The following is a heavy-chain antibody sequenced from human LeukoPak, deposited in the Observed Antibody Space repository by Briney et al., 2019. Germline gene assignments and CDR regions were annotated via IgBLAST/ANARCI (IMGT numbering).Heavy chain of an antibody. V-gene: IGHV3-23*01. CDR3: AKDLGRYRNNYFDY. Sequence: GGSLRLSCAASGFTFSSYAMSWVCQAPEKCLEWVSTISGSGGGTYYADSVKGRFTISRDDSKNTLYLQMNSLRAEDTAVYYCAKDLGRYRNNYFDYWGQGTLVTVSS. CDR1: GFTFSSYA. CDR2: ISGSGGGT. D-gene: IGHD1-26*01. J-gene: IGHJ4*02.